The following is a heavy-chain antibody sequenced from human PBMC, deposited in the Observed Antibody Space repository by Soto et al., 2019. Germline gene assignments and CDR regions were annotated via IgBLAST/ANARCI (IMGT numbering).Heavy chain of an antibody. CDR2: IYSGGST. D-gene: IGHD1-1*01. CDR1: GFTVSSNY. Sequence: PGGSLRLSCAASGFTVSSNYMSWVRQAPGKGLEWVSVIYSGGSTYYADSVKGRFTISRDNSKNTLYLQMNSLRAEDTAVYYCARPAITWKKNPGYGMDVWGQGTTVTVSS. J-gene: IGHJ6*02. V-gene: IGHV3-53*01. CDR3: ARPAITWKKNPGYGMDV.